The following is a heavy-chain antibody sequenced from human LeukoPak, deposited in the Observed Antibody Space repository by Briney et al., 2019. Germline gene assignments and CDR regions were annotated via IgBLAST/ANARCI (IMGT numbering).Heavy chain of an antibody. V-gene: IGHV4-39*07. CDR3: ARDRWSSFDP. Sequence: PSETLSLTCTVSGGSISSSSYYWGWIRQPPGKGLEWIGSIYYSGSTYYNPSLKSRVTISLDTSKNQFSLKLTSVTAADTAVYYCARDRWSSFDPWGQGTLVTVSS. CDR2: IYYSGST. CDR1: GGSISSSSYY. D-gene: IGHD6-19*01. J-gene: IGHJ5*02.